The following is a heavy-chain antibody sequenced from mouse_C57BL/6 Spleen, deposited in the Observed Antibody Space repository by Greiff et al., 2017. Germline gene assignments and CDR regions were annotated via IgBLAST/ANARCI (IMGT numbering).Heavy chain of an antibody. D-gene: IGHD2-4*01. J-gene: IGHJ3*01. V-gene: IGHV3-6*01. CDR1: GYSITSGYY. Sequence: EVKLLESGPGLVKPSQSLSLTCSVTGYSITSGYYWNWIRQFPGNKLEWMGYISYDGSNNYNPSLKNRISITRDPSKNQFFLKLNSLTTEDTATYYGARGDDYDAWFAYWGQGTLGTVSA. CDR3: ARGDDYDAWFAY. CDR2: ISYDGSN.